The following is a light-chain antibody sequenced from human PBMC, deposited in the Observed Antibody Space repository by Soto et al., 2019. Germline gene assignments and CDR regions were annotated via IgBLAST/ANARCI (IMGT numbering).Light chain of an antibody. CDR3: CSFAGSYSYV. V-gene: IGLV2-11*01. CDR2: DVT. Sequence: QSALTQPRSVSASPGQSVTISCTGTSSDVGRYDYVSWYQQHPGKAPKPIVYDVTERPSGVPDRFSGSKSGNTASLTISGLQAEDEADYSCCSFAGSYSYVFGTGTKVTV. J-gene: IGLJ1*01. CDR1: SSDVGRYDY.